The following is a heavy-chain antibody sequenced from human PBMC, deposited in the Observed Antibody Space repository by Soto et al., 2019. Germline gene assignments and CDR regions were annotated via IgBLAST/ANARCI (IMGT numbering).Heavy chain of an antibody. V-gene: IGHV4-59*01. CDR2: IYYSGST. CDR3: ARQDYGSGSLNYYYGMDV. J-gene: IGHJ6*02. CDR1: GGSISSYY. D-gene: IGHD3-10*01. Sequence: PSETLSLTCTVSGGSISSYYWSWIRQPPGKGLEWIGYIYYSGSTNYNPSLKSRVTISVDTSKNQFSLKLSSVTAADTAVYYCARQDYGSGSLNYYYGMDVWGQGTTVTV.